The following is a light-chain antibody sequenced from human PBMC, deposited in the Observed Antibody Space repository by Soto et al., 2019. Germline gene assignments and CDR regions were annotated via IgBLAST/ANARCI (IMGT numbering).Light chain of an antibody. CDR2: GAS. V-gene: IGKV3-15*01. CDR3: QQYHDWPGT. Sequence: EIVLTQSPGTLSVSPGERATPSCRASQSVSSKLAWYQQKPGQAPRLLFYGASTGATGIPARFSGSGSETEFTLSISSLQSEDFAVYYCQQYHDWPGTFGQGTKVEIK. CDR1: QSVSSK. J-gene: IGKJ1*01.